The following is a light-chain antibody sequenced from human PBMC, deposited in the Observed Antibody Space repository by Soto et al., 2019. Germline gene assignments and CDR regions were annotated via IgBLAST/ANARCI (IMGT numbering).Light chain of an antibody. J-gene: IGKJ4*01. CDR2: AAS. V-gene: IGKV1-9*01. Sequence: DIQLTQSPSFLSASVGDRVTITCRSSQSISSYLAWYQQKPGKAPKLLIYAASTLQSGVPSRFRGSGSGTENTLTISSLHTEDFATYYGEQLNSYPLTYGGGTKGEIK. CDR3: EQLNSYPLT. CDR1: QSISSY.